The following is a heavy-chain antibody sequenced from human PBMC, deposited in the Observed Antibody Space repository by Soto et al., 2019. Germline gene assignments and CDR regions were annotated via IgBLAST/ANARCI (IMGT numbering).Heavy chain of an antibody. CDR1: GFTFSRSS. J-gene: IGHJ4*02. CDR3: ARDMVGFDY. V-gene: IGHV3-48*02. Sequence: EVQLVESGGGLVQPGGSLRLSCVASGFTFSRSSMNWVRQAPGKGLEWVSNIRSTSNAMYYADSVKGRFTVSRDSGKNSLYLQMNSLRDEDTAVYYCARDMVGFDYWGQGTLVTVSS. CDR2: IRSTSNAM. D-gene: IGHD2-15*01.